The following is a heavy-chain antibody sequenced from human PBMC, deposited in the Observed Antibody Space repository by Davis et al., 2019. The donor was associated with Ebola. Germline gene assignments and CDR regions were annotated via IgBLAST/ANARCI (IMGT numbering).Heavy chain of an antibody. CDR1: GYTFTSYG. Sequence: AASVKVSCKASGYTFTSYGISWVRQAPGQGLEWMGWISAYNGNTSYAQKFQGRVTMTRDTSTSTVYMELSSLRSEDTAVYYCARGAQYQTLLFGYNWFDPWGQGTLVTVSS. CDR3: ARGAQYQTLLFGYNWFDP. J-gene: IGHJ5*02. V-gene: IGHV1-18*01. D-gene: IGHD2-21*02. CDR2: ISAYNGNT.